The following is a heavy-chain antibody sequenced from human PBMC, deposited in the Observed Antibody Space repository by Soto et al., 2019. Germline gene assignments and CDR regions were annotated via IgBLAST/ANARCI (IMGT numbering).Heavy chain of an antibody. CDR2: IYHSGST. V-gene: IGHV4-38-2*02. CDR3: VRVGPYCGGDCYSPPP. J-gene: IGHJ5*02. Sequence: SETLSLTCTVSGYSIRNGYYWGWIRQPPGKGEWIGTIYHSGSTYYNPSLKSRVTISVDASENHFSLKLSSVTAADTAVYYCVRVGPYCGGDCYSPPPWGQGTLVTV. CDR1: GYSIRNGYY. D-gene: IGHD2-21*02.